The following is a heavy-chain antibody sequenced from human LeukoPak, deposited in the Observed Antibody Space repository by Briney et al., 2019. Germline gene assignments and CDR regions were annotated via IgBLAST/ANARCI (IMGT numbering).Heavy chain of an antibody. D-gene: IGHD6-19*01. J-gene: IGHJ6*02. Sequence: ASVKVSCKASGYTFTSYDINWVRQATGQGLEWMGWMNPNSGNTGYAQKLQGRVTMTTDTSTSTAYMELRSLRSDDTAVYYCARVTYSSGWYPQYYYYYGMDVWGQGTTVTVSS. V-gene: IGHV1-8*01. CDR2: MNPNSGNT. CDR1: GYTFTSYD. CDR3: ARVTYSSGWYPQYYYYYGMDV.